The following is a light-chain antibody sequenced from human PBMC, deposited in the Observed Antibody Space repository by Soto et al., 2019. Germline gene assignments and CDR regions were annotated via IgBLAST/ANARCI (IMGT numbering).Light chain of an antibody. CDR2: EVS. J-gene: IGLJ2*01. V-gene: IGLV2-14*01. Sequence: QSALTQPASVSGSPGQSITISCTGTSXDVGGYKYVSWHQQHPGKAPKVMIYEVSNRPSGVSNRFSGSKSGNTASLTISGLQAEDEADYYCSSYTSSTTVVFGGGTQLTVL. CDR3: SSYTSSTTVV. CDR1: SXDVGGYKY.